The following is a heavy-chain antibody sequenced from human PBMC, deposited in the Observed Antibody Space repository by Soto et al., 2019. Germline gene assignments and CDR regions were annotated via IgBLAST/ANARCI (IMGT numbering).Heavy chain of an antibody. J-gene: IGHJ4*02. CDR1: GGSISSGDYY. CDR3: ARMITPWMGNFDY. D-gene: IGHD3-16*01. V-gene: IGHV4-30-4*01. Sequence: QVQLQESGPGLVKPSQTLSLTCTVSGGSISSGDYYWSWIRQPPGKGLEWIGYIYYSGSTYYNPSLKSRVTISVDTSKNQFSLKLSSVTAADTAVYYYARMITPWMGNFDYWGQGTLVTVSS. CDR2: IYYSGST.